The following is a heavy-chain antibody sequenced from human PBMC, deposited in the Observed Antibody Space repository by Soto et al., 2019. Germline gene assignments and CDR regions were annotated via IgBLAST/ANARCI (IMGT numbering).Heavy chain of an antibody. CDR2: INSEGSNT. CDR3: ARNFDY. J-gene: IGHJ4*02. V-gene: IGHV3-74*01. CDR1: GFTFSSYW. Sequence: EVQLVESGGGLVQPGGSLRLSCATSGFTFSSYWMYWVRQAPGKGLVWVSRINSEGSNTGYADSVKGRFTISRDNAKSTLYLEMNSLRAEDTAVYYGARNFDYWGQGILVTVSS.